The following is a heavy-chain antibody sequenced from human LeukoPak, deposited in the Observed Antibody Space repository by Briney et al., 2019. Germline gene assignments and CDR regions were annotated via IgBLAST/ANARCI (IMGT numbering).Heavy chain of an antibody. CDR1: GGTFSSYA. CDR3: ARVQAGSDTAMVAYYYGMDV. Sequence: SVKVSCKASGGTFSSYAISWVRQAPGQGLEWMGGIIPIFGTANYAQKFQGRVTITTDESTSTAYMELSSLRSEDTAVYYCARVQAGSDTAMVAYYYGMDVWGQGTTVTVSS. CDR2: IIPIFGTA. V-gene: IGHV1-69*05. J-gene: IGHJ6*02. D-gene: IGHD5-18*01.